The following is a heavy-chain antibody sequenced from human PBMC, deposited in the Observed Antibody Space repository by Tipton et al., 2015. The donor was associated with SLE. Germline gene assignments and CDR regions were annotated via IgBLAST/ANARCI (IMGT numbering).Heavy chain of an antibody. CDR3: ESGAVGATSAFDI. J-gene: IGHJ3*02. V-gene: IGHV4-34*01. CDR2: IYYSGST. D-gene: IGHD1-26*01. CDR1: GGSFSGYY. Sequence: TLSLTCAVYGGSFSGYYWDWIRQPPGKGLEWIGSIYYSGSTYYNPSLKSRVTISVDTSKNQFSLKLSSVTAADTAVYYCESGAVGATSAFDIWGQGTMVTVSS.